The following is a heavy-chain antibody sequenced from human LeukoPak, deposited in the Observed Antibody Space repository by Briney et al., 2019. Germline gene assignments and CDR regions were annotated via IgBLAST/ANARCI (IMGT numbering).Heavy chain of an antibody. CDR2: INPNSGCT. CDR1: GYTFTGYY. CDR3: VRGAIQQLAIDY. D-gene: IGHD6-13*01. Sequence: ASVKVSCKASGYTFTGYYMHWVRQAPGQGLEWMGWINPNSGCTNYVRKFQGRVTMTRETSISTAYKELSTLRSDDTAVYSCVRGAIQQLAIDYWGQGTLVTVSS. V-gene: IGHV1-2*02. J-gene: IGHJ4*02.